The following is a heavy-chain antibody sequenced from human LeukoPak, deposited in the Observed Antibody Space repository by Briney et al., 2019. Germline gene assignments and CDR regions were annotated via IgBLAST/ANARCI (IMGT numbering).Heavy chain of an antibody. CDR3: ARTWYYGSGSYDY. CDR1: GFTFSSYW. D-gene: IGHD3-10*01. J-gene: IGHJ4*02. Sequence: GGSLRLSCAASGFTFSSYWMSWVRQAPGKGLEWVANIKQDGSEKYYVDSVKGRFTIARDNAKNSLYLQMNSLRAEDTAVYYCARTWYYGSGSYDYWGQGTLVTVSS. CDR2: IKQDGSEK. V-gene: IGHV3-7*01.